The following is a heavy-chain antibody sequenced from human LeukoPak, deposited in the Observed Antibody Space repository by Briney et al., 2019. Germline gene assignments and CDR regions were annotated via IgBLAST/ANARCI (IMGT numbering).Heavy chain of an antibody. V-gene: IGHV4-59*01. CDR1: GVSISSYY. D-gene: IGHD3-10*01. CDR2: IYYSGST. J-gene: IGHJ3*02. CDR3: ARDHNYGSGSYAFDI. Sequence: PSETLSLTCTVSGVSISSYYWSWIRQPPGKGLEWIGYIYYSGSTNYNPSLKSRVTISVDMSKNQFSLKLSSVTAADTAVYYCARDHNYGSGSYAFDIWGQGTMVTVSS.